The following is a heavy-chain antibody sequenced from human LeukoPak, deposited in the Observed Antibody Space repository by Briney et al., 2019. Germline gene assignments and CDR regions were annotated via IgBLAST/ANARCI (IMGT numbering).Heavy chain of an antibody. Sequence: PGGSLSLSCAPPGFTFSSYAMTWVRQAPAKGLGWVPVISSDGSNKYYADSVKGRFTISRDNSKNTLYLQMNSLRAEDTAVYYCASDYGDPDAADYWGQGTLVTVSS. D-gene: IGHD4-17*01. CDR1: GFTFSSYA. J-gene: IGHJ4*02. CDR2: ISSDGSNK. V-gene: IGHV3-30-3*01. CDR3: ASDYGDPDAADY.